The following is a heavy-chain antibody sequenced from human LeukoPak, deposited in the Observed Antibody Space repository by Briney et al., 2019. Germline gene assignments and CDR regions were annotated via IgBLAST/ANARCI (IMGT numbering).Heavy chain of an antibody. CDR3: TRGAGWLIDY. Sequence: SETLSLTCTVPDDSISDYYRGWIRQPPGEGLEWIGYFYNSGRSTYNPSLKSRVTISADTSKNHFSLKLNSVTTADTAVYYCTRGAGWLIDYWGQGILVTVSS. D-gene: IGHD3-16*01. J-gene: IGHJ4*02. CDR1: DDSISDYY. V-gene: IGHV4-59*01. CDR2: FYNSGRS.